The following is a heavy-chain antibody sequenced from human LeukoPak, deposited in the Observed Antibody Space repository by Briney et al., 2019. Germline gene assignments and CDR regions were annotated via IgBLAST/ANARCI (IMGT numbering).Heavy chain of an antibody. CDR1: GGSISSYY. J-gene: IGHJ6*03. CDR2: IYTSGST. D-gene: IGHD2-2*01. Sequence: SETLSLPCTVSGGSISSYYWSWIRQPAGKGLEWLGRIYTSGSTNYNPSLKSRVTMSVDTSKNQFSLKLSSVTAADTAVYYCARDVVVPATANYYHYYYYMDVWGKGTAVTVSS. V-gene: IGHV4-4*07. CDR3: ARDVVVPATANYYHYYYYMDV.